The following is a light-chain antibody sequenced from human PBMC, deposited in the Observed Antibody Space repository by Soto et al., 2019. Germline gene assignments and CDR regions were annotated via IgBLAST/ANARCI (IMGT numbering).Light chain of an antibody. CDR2: DAS. CDR1: QDISNY. CDR3: QQYDNLPPNT. Sequence: DIQMTQSPSSLSASVGDRVTITCRASQDISNYLNWYQQKPGKAPKLLIYDASNLETGVPSRFSGSGSGTDFTFTISSLQPEDIATFYCQQYDNLPPNTFGQGTRLEMK. J-gene: IGKJ5*01. V-gene: IGKV1-33*01.